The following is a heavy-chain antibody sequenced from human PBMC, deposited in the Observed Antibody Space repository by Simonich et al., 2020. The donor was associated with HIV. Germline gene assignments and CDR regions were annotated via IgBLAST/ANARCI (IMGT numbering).Heavy chain of an antibody. J-gene: IGHJ4*02. V-gene: IGHV4-34*01. CDR3: ARGKGWVGATPWKFYFDY. Sequence: QVQLQQWGAGLLKPSEPLSLTCAVYGGSFSGYYWSWIRQSPGKGLEWIGENNHSGSNNSNSSIKSRGTVSVDPSKNQFSRKVNSVTAADTAVYYCARGKGWVGATPWKFYFDYWGQGTLVTVSS. CDR2: NNHSGSN. CDR1: GGSFSGYY. D-gene: IGHD1-26*01.